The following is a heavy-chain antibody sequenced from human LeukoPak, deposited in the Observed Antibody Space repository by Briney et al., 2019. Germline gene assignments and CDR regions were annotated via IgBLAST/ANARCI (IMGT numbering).Heavy chain of an antibody. Sequence: GGSLRLPCAASGFTFSSYSMNWVRQAPGKGLEWVSSISSSSSYIYYADSVKGRFTISRDNAKNSLYLQMNSLRAEDTAVYYCAREWSGDYVFDYWGQGTLVTVSS. V-gene: IGHV3-21*01. J-gene: IGHJ4*02. CDR3: AREWSGDYVFDY. CDR1: GFTFSSYS. D-gene: IGHD4-17*01. CDR2: ISSSSSYI.